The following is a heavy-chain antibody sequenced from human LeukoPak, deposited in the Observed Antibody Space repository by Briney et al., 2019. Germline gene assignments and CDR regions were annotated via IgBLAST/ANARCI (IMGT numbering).Heavy chain of an antibody. CDR2: IRSKTNSYVT. D-gene: IGHD3-22*01. V-gene: IGHV3-73*01. CDR3: TVDSQDSFDY. Sequence: PGGSLRLSCAASGFTFSASTMHWVRQASGKGLGWVGRIRSKTNSYVTAFAASLQGRFTISRDDSQNTAYLQMSSLQTEDTAIYYCTVDSQDSFDYWGQGTLVTVSS. J-gene: IGHJ4*02. CDR1: GFTFSAST.